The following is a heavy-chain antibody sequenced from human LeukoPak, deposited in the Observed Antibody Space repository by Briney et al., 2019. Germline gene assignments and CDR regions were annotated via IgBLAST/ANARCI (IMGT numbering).Heavy chain of an antibody. CDR2: IYYSGST. V-gene: IGHV4-59*01. CDR3: ARWVDDDFWSGYSDY. Sequence: SETLSLTCTVSGGSISSYYWSWIRQPPGKGLEWIGYIYYSGSTNYNPSLKSRVTISVDTSKNQFSLKLSSVTAADTAVYYCARWVDDDFWSGYSDYWGQGTLVTVSS. D-gene: IGHD3-3*01. J-gene: IGHJ4*02. CDR1: GGSISSYY.